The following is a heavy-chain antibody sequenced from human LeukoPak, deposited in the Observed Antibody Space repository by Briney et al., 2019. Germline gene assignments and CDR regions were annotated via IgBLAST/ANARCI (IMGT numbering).Heavy chain of an antibody. D-gene: IGHD2-15*01. CDR3: ARGSTRYCSGGSCYYYYYGLDV. V-gene: IGHV3-21*01. Sequence: PGGSLRLSCAASGFTFSSYSMNWVRQAPGKVLEWVSSISSSSSYIYYADSVKGRFTISRDNAKNSLYLQMNSLRAEDTAVYYCARGSTRYCSGGSCYYYYYGLDVWGQGTTVTVSS. CDR2: ISSSSSYI. CDR1: GFTFSSYS. J-gene: IGHJ6*02.